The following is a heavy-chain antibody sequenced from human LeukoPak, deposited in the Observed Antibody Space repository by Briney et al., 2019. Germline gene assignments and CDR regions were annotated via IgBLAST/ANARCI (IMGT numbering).Heavy chain of an antibody. J-gene: IGHJ4*02. CDR2: LFDARKV. V-gene: IGHV4-4*07. Sequence: SETLSLTCTVSNGSMRSYYWTWIRQPAGKGLEWVGRLFDARKVNYNPSLGGRVTMSMDTSKNQFSLRMTSVTAADTAVYYCARGFQGVYDYWGQGALVIVSS. CDR1: NGSMRSYY. CDR3: ARGFQGVYDY. D-gene: IGHD5/OR15-5a*01.